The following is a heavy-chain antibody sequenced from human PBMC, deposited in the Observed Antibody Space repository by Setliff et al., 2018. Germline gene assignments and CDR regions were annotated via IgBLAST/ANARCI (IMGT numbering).Heavy chain of an antibody. CDR1: GYTFTSYW. J-gene: IGHJ4*02. V-gene: IGHV5-51*01. CDR3: ARNRPGNYLDY. Sequence: GESLKISCKGSGYTFTSYWIGWVRQMPGKGLEWMGIIYAGDSDTKYSPSFQGQVTISADKSISTAYLQWSSLKASDTAIYYCARNRPGNYLDYWGQGTLVTAPQ. CDR2: IYAGDSDT.